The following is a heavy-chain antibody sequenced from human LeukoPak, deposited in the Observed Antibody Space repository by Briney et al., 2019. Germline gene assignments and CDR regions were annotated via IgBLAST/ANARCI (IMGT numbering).Heavy chain of an antibody. V-gene: IGHV3-7*01. CDR3: ARDGTAAGLYFDL. J-gene: IGHJ4*01. Sequence: GGSLRLSCEVSGFTFTDYWMNWVRQAPGKGPEWVASIRQDGSEKTYVDSVEGRFTISRDNTKISLSLQLNGLRAEDTAVYYCARDGTAAGLYFDLWGQGTLVTVSS. D-gene: IGHD6-13*01. CDR1: GFTFTDYW. CDR2: IRQDGSEK.